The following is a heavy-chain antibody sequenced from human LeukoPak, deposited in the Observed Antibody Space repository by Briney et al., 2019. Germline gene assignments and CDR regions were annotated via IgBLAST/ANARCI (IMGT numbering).Heavy chain of an antibody. Sequence: PSETLSLTCAVYGGSFSGYYWSWIRQPPGKGLEWIGEINHSGSTNYNPSLKSRVTISVDTSKNQFSLKLSPVTAADTAVYYCASVDTAMFYYFDYWGQGTLVTVSS. CDR3: ASVDTAMFYYFDY. J-gene: IGHJ4*02. V-gene: IGHV4-34*01. CDR1: GGSFSGYY. CDR2: INHSGST. D-gene: IGHD5-18*01.